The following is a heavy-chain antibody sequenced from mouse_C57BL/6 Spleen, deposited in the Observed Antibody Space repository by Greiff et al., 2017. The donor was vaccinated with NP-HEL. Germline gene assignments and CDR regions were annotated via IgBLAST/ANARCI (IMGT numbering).Heavy chain of an antibody. D-gene: IGHD2-3*01. Sequence: QVQLQQPGAELVKPGASVKLSCKASGCTFTSYWMHWVKQRPGRGLEWIGRIDPNSGGTKYNEKFKSKATLTVDKPSSTAYMQLSSLTSEDSAVYYCARWGYLGNYWYFDVWGTGTTVTVSS. J-gene: IGHJ1*03. CDR3: ARWGYLGNYWYFDV. CDR2: IDPNSGGT. CDR1: GCTFTSYW. V-gene: IGHV1-72*01.